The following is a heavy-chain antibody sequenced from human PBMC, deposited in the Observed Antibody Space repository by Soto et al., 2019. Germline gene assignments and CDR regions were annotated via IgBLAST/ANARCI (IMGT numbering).Heavy chain of an antibody. D-gene: IGHD5-12*01. J-gene: IGHJ6*02. V-gene: IGHV1-69*12. CDR2: IIPIFGTA. Sequence: QVQLVQSGAEVKKPGSSVKVSCKAPGGTFSSYAISWVRQAPGQGLEWMGGIIPIFGTANYAQKFQGRVTITADESTSTAYMELRIRRSEDTAVYYCARGGAGGVDIVATIAYYYYGMDVWGQGTTVTVSS. CDR1: GGTFSSYA. CDR3: ARGGAGGVDIVATIAYYYYGMDV.